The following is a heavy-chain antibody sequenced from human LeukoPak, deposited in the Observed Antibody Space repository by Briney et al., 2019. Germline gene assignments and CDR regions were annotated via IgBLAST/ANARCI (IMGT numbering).Heavy chain of an antibody. CDR1: GYTFTSYG. J-gene: IGHJ5*02. D-gene: IGHD2-8*01. Sequence: GASVKVSCKASGYTFTSYGISWVRQAPGQGLEWMGGIIPIFGTANYAQKFQGRVTITADKSTSTAYMELSSLRSEDTAVYYCARGGTYCTNGVCSRDNWFDPWGQGTLVTVSS. V-gene: IGHV1-69*06. CDR2: IIPIFGTA. CDR3: ARGGTYCTNGVCSRDNWFDP.